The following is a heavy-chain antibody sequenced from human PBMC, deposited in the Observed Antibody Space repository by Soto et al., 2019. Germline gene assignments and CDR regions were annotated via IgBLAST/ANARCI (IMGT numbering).Heavy chain of an antibody. CDR3: AKGHEWLRQPETDYYYYYGMDV. J-gene: IGHJ6*02. D-gene: IGHD5-12*01. CDR2: ISYDGSNK. V-gene: IGHV3-30*18. CDR1: GFTFSSYG. Sequence: GGSLRLSCAASGFTFSSYGMHWVRQAPGKGLEWVAVISYDGSNKYYADSVKGRFTISRDNSKNTLYLQMNSLRAEDTAVYYCAKGHEWLRQPETDYYYYYGMDVWGQGTTVTVSS.